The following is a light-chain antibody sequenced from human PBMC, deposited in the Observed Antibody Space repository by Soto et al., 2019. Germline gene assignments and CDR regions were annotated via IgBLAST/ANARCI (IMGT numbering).Light chain of an antibody. V-gene: IGKV1-5*03. CDR2: KAS. Sequence: DIQMTQSPSTLSGSVGDRVTITCRASQTISSWLAWYQQKPGKAPKLLIYKASTLKSGVPSRFSGSGSGTEFTLTISRLEPEDFAVYYCQQYGGSPRGTFGQGTKVDIK. J-gene: IGKJ1*01. CDR3: QQYGGSPRGT. CDR1: QTISSW.